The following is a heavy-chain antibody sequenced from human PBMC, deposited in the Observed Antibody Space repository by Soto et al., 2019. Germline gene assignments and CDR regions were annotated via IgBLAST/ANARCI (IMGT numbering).Heavy chain of an antibody. J-gene: IGHJ4*02. CDR1: GYTFTTYG. V-gene: IGHV1-18*01. Sequence: QVHLVQSGAKVKKPGASVKVSCKGSGYTFTTYGITWVRQAPGQGLEWMGWISAHNGNTNYAQKLQGRVTVTRDTSTSTAYMELRSLRSDDTAVYYCARGRYGDYWGQGALVTVSS. D-gene: IGHD1-1*01. CDR3: ARGRYGDY. CDR2: ISAHNGNT.